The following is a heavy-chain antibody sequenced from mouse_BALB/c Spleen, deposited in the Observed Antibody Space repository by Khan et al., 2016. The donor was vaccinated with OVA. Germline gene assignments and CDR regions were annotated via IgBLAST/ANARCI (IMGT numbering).Heavy chain of an antibody. CDR3: TRFHGGF. J-gene: IGHJ2*01. CDR1: GYTFTNYE. Sequence: QIQLVQSGPELKKPGETVKISCKASGYTFTNYEMNWVKQEPGKGLKWMGWINTYTGETTYADDFKGRFAFSLETSASTAYLQINNLKNEDTATCFCTRFHGGFWGQGTTLTVSS. V-gene: IGHV9-3-1*01. CDR2: INTYTGET.